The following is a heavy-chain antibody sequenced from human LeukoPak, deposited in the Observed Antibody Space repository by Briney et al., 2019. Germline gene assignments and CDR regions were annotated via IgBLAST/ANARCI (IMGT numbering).Heavy chain of an antibody. D-gene: IGHD6-25*01. CDR3: AREGAAAEDVNWFDP. CDR1: GYTFTSYG. J-gene: IGHJ5*02. V-gene: IGHV1-18*01. CDR2: ISAYNGDT. Sequence: ASVKVSCKAYGYTFTSYGISWVRQAPGQGFEWMGWISAYNGDTNYAQKFQDRVTMTTDTSTTTAYMELRSLRSDDTAVYYCAREGAAAEDVNWFDPWGQGTLVTVSS.